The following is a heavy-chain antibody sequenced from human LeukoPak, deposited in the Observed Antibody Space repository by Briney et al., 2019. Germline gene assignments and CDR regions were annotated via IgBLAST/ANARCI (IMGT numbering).Heavy chain of an antibody. Sequence: GESLKISCAASGFTFSSYWMTWVRQAPGKGLEWVANIKQDASEKFYVDSVKGRFTISRDNAKNSLYLQMNSLRAEDTAVYYCARDLSWSLSGYDYWGQGTLVTVSS. CDR3: ARDLSWSLSGYDY. V-gene: IGHV3-7*01. CDR1: GFTFSSYW. D-gene: IGHD3-3*01. CDR2: IKQDASEK. J-gene: IGHJ4*02.